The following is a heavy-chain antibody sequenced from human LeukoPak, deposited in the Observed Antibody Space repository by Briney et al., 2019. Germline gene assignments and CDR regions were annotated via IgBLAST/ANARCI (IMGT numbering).Heavy chain of an antibody. Sequence: GGSLRLSCAASGFTFSSYAMSWVRQAPGKGLEWVSAISGSGGSTYNADSVKGRFTISRDNSKNTLYLQMNSLRVEDTAVYYCAKDWQQLEYYFDYWGQGTLVTVSS. V-gene: IGHV3-23*01. CDR3: AKDWQQLEYYFDY. J-gene: IGHJ4*02. CDR1: GFTFSSYA. D-gene: IGHD6-13*01. CDR2: ISGSGGST.